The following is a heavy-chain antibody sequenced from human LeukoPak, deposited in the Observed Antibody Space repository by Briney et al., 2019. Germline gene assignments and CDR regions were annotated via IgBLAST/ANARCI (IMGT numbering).Heavy chain of an antibody. J-gene: IGHJ4*02. CDR1: GYSFNTYW. CDR2: IYPGDSDT. V-gene: IGHV5-51*01. CDR3: ARPSSYDIGCFDY. Sequence: GESLKISCKGSGYSFNTYWIGWVRQMPGKGLEWMGIIYPGDSDTKYSPSFQGQVTISADKSISTAYLQWSSLKASDTAMYYCARPSSYDIGCFDYWGQGTLVTVSS. D-gene: IGHD3-9*01.